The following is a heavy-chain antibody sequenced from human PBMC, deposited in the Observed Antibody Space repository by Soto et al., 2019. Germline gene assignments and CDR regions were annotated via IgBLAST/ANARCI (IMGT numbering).Heavy chain of an antibody. D-gene: IGHD1-1*01. CDR2: ISGSGVTT. J-gene: IGHJ4*02. CDR3: ASDAAPSAPSTLDS. CDR1: GFTFSRHA. Sequence: EVQILESGGGLVQPGGSLRLSCAASGFTFSRHAMSWVRQAPGKGLEWVSGISGSGVTTFYANSVRGRFTISRDNSKNPLFLQINALRREATAMYYCASDAAPSAPSTLDSWGQGPLVTFST. V-gene: IGHV3-23*01.